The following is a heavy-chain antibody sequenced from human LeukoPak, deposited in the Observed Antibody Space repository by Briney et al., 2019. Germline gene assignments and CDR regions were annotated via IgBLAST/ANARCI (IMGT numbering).Heavy chain of an antibody. V-gene: IGHV3-21*04. CDR3: AKDPEGYSDY. CDR2: ISSSSSYI. J-gene: IGHJ4*02. CDR1: GFTFSSYS. Sequence: GGSLRLSCAASGFTFSSYSMNWVRQAPGKGLEWVSSISSSSSYIYYADSVKGRFTISRDNAKNSLYLQMNNLRPEDTAVYYCAKDPEGYSDYWGQGTLVTVSS. D-gene: IGHD3-22*01.